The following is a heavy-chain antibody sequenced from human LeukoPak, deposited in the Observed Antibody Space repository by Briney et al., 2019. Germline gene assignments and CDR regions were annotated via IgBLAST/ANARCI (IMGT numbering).Heavy chain of an antibody. J-gene: IGHJ5*02. CDR2: INPSGGST. Sequence: GASVKVSCKASGYTFTSYYMHWVRQAPGQGPEWMGIINPSGGSTSYAQKFQGRVTMTRDMSTSTVYMELSSLRSEDTAVYYCATALGLGGWFDPWGQGTLVTVSS. V-gene: IGHV1-46*01. CDR1: GYTFTSYY. CDR3: ATALGLGGWFDP. D-gene: IGHD3-16*01.